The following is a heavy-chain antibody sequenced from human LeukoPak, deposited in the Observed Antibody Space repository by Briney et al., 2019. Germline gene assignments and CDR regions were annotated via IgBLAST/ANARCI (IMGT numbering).Heavy chain of an antibody. CDR1: GGSISSYY. D-gene: IGHD3-22*01. V-gene: IGHV4-4*07. CDR2: IYTSGST. Sequence: SETLSLTCTVSGGSISSYYWSWIRQPAGKGLEWIGRIYTSGSTNYNPSLKSRVTISVDTSKNQFSLKLSSVTAADTAVYYCARGVVVVKGNWFDPWGQGTLVTVSS. J-gene: IGHJ5*02. CDR3: ARGVVVVKGNWFDP.